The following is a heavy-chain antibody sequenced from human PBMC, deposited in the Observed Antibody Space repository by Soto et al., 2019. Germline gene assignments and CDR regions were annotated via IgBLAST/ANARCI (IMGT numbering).Heavy chain of an antibody. D-gene: IGHD1-26*01. CDR1: GFTFSSYA. J-gene: IGHJ6*02. Sequence: GGSLRLSCAASGFTFSSYAMSWVRQAPGKGLEWVSVISGSGGSTYYADSVKGRFTTSRDNSKNTLYLQMNSLRAEDTAVYYCGKGRSYYYYYGVDVWGQGTTVTVSS. CDR3: GKGRSYYYYYGVDV. CDR2: ISGSGGST. V-gene: IGHV3-23*01.